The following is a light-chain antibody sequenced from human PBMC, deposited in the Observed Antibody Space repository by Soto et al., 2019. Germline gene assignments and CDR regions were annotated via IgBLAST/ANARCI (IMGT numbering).Light chain of an antibody. Sequence: QSVLTQPASVSGSPGQSITLSCTGTSSDVGGYNYVSWYQQHPVKAPKLMIYDVTNRPSGVSDRFSGSKSGNTASLTISGLQAEDEADYYCSSYTSSSTPYVFGTGTKLTVL. J-gene: IGLJ1*01. V-gene: IGLV2-14*01. CDR1: SSDVGGYNY. CDR2: DVT. CDR3: SSYTSSSTPYV.